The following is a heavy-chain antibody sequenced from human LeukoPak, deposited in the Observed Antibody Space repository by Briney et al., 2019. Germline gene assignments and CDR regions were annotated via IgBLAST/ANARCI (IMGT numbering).Heavy chain of an antibody. V-gene: IGHV4-59*08. CDR3: ARAYSSSWYWNWFDP. J-gene: IGHJ5*02. Sequence: SETLSLTCTVSGGSITNYYWTWIRQPPGKGLEWIGHIYYSGSTNYNPSLKSRVTISVDTSKNQFSLKVSSVSAADTAVYYCARAYSSSWYWNWFDPWGQGTLVTVSS. D-gene: IGHD6-13*01. CDR1: GGSITNYY. CDR2: IYYSGST.